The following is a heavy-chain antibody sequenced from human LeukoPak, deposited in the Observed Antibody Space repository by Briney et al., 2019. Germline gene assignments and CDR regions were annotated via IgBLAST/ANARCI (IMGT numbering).Heavy chain of an antibody. V-gene: IGHV3-23*01. CDR2: IHGGGGLT. J-gene: IGHJ4*02. D-gene: IGHD4/OR15-4a*01. CDR1: GFTFSSFA. CDR3: ANDQGNGYGDPLHS. Sequence: GGSLRLSCPASGFTFSSFAMSWVRQAPGKGLDWVSAIHGGGGLTYYAESVKGRFTISRDNSKNTVHLQMNGLRVEDSAVYFCANDQGNGYGDPLHSWGQETLVTVSS.